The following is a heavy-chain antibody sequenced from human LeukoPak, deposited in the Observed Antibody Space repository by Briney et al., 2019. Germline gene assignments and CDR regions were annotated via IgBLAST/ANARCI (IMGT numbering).Heavy chain of an antibody. V-gene: IGHV3-11*04. CDR1: GFTFSDYY. CDR3: ARADCSSTSCYEFDH. Sequence: GGSLRLSCAAFGFTFSDYYMSWVRQAPGKGLDWVSYISSSGRTIYYAGSVKGRLTISRDNAKNSLYLQMNNLRAEDTAVYYCARADCSSTSCYEFDHWGQGTLVIVSS. CDR2: ISSSGRTI. J-gene: IGHJ4*02. D-gene: IGHD2-2*01.